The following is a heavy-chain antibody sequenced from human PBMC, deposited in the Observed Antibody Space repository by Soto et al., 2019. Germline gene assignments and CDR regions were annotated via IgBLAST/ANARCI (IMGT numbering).Heavy chain of an antibody. Sequence: GASVKVSCKASGYTFTSYGISWVRQAPGQGLEGMGWISAYNGNTNYAQKLQGRVTMTTDTSTSTAYMELRSLRSDDTAVYYCARVEASVVVVTANYYYGMDVWGQGTTVTVSS. V-gene: IGHV1-18*04. D-gene: IGHD2-21*02. CDR3: ARVEASVVVVTANYYYGMDV. CDR2: ISAYNGNT. CDR1: GYTFTSYG. J-gene: IGHJ6*02.